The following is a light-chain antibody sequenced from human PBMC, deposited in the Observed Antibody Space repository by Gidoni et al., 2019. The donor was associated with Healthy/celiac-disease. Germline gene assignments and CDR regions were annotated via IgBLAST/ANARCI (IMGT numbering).Light chain of an antibody. CDR2: GAS. Sequence: EIVLTQSTGTLSLSPGERATLSCRASQSVSSSYLAWYHQKPGQAPRLLIYGASSSATGLPYRFSGSGSGTDFTLTISILEPEDFAVYYCQQYGSSPLTFGGGTKVEIK. V-gene: IGKV3-20*01. CDR1: QSVSSSY. CDR3: QQYGSSPLT. J-gene: IGKJ4*01.